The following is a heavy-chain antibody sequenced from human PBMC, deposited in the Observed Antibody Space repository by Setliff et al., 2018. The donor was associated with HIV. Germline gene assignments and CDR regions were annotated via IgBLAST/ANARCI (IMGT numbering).Heavy chain of an antibody. Sequence: KSSETLSLTCTVSGGSISSYYWSRIRQPAGKGLEWIGHIYTSGSTNYNPSLKSRVTMSVDTSKNQFSLKLSSVTAADTAVYYCARDVPWGDYYYYMDVWGKGTTVTVSS. J-gene: IGHJ6*03. D-gene: IGHD3-16*01. CDR1: GGSISSYY. CDR3: ARDVPWGDYYYYMDV. V-gene: IGHV4-4*07. CDR2: IYTSGST.